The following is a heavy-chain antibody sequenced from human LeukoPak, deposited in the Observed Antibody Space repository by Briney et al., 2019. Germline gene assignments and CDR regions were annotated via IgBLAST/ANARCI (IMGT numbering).Heavy chain of an antibody. J-gene: IGHJ4*02. D-gene: IGHD4-17*01. CDR1: GGSISSYY. CDR3: ARRGWDYGDPLRD. CDR2: VYYGGST. Sequence: SETLSLTCTVSGGSISSYYWSWIRQPPGKGLEWIGYVYYGGSTNYNPSLKSRVTISVDTSKNQFSLKLSSVTAADTAVYYCARRGWDYGDPLRDWGQGTLVTASS. V-gene: IGHV4-59*08.